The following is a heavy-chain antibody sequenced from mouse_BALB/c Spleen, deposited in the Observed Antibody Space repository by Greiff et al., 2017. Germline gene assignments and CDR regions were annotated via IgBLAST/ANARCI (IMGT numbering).Heavy chain of an antibody. D-gene: IGHD2-1*01. Sequence: VQLKQSGAELVRPGASVKLSCTASGFNIKDYYMHWVKQRPEQGLEWIGWIDPENGDTEYAPKFQGKATMTADTSSNTAYLQLSSLTSEDTAVYYCNGMVTGRNYWGQGTTLTVSS. CDR1: GFNIKDYY. J-gene: IGHJ2*01. V-gene: IGHV14-4*02. CDR3: NGMVTGRNY. CDR2: IDPENGDT.